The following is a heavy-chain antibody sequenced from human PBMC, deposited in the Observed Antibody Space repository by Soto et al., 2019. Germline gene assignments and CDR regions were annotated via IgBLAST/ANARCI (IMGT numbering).Heavy chain of an antibody. D-gene: IGHD2-15*01. CDR1: GFTFSNYA. V-gene: IGHV3-23*01. CDR2: ISGSGGST. J-gene: IGHJ5*02. CDR3: ARDPLGYCPGGNCNEWFDP. Sequence: GGSLRLSCAASGFTFSNYAMSWVRQPPGKGLQWVSAISGSGGSTYYADSVKGRFTISRDNSKNTLYLQMNSLRAEDTAVYYCARDPLGYCPGGNCNEWFDPWGQGTLVTVSS.